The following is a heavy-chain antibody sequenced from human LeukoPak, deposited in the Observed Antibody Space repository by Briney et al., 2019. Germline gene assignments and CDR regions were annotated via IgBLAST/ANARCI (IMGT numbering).Heavy chain of an antibody. D-gene: IGHD2-8*02. V-gene: IGHV4-59*12. J-gene: IGHJ4*02. CDR1: GGSISSYY. CDR2: IYYSGST. Sequence: PSETLSLTCTVSGGSISSYYWSWIRQPPGKGLEWIGYIYYSGSTNYNPSLKSRVTISVDTSKNQFSLKLSSVTAADTAVYYCVRVRTGSISDHWGQGILVIVSS. CDR3: VRVRTGSISDH.